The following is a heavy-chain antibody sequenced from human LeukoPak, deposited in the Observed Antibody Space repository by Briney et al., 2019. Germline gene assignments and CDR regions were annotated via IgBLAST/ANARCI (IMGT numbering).Heavy chain of an antibody. CDR3: ARVYCSGGSCYSRFPFDY. J-gene: IGHJ4*02. V-gene: IGHV3-74*01. Sequence: GGSLRLSCAASGFTFSSYWMHWVRQAPGKGLVWVSRINSDGSSTSYADSVKGRFTISRDNAKDTLYLQMNSLGAEDTAVYYCARVYCSGGSCYSRFPFDYWGQGTLVTVSS. D-gene: IGHD2-15*01. CDR1: GFTFSSYW. CDR2: INSDGSST.